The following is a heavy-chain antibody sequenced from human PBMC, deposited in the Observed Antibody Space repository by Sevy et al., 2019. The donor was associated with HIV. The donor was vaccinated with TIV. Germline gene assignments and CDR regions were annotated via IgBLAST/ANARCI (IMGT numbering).Heavy chain of an antibody. CDR1: GFTVGDYA. Sequence: GGSLRLSCTTSGFTVGDYAMTWVRQAPGKGLEWVGLLRSKAYGGTTEYAASVKGRFTISRDDSKSIAYLQMNSLKTEDTAVYYCTRYCSSSSCEKTNWVDAFDIWGQGTMVTVSS. CDR3: TRYCSSSSCEKTNWVDAFDI. D-gene: IGHD2-2*01. CDR2: LRSKAYGGTT. V-gene: IGHV3-49*04. J-gene: IGHJ3*02.